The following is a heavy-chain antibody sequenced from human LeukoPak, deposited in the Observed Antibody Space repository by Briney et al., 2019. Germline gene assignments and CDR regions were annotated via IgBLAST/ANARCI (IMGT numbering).Heavy chain of an antibody. D-gene: IGHD3-22*01. J-gene: IGHJ6*02. CDR2: INQDGSEK. Sequence: GGSLRLSRAASGFTFSNYWMNLVRQAPGKGLEWVANINQDGSEKHYLDSVKGRFTISRDNAKNSLYLQMNNLRAEDTAVYYCAKRLKRNYYYHYAMDVWGQGTTVTVSS. V-gene: IGHV3-7*03. CDR1: GFTFSNYW. CDR3: AKRLKRNYYYHYAMDV.